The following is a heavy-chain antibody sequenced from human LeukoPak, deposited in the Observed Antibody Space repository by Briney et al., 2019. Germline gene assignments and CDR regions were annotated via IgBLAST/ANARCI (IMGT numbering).Heavy chain of an antibody. CDR1: GYTLTELS. Sequence: ASVKVSCKVSGYTLTELSMHWVRQAPGKGLEWMGGFDPEDGETIYAQKFQGRVTMTEDTSTDTAYMELSSLRSEDTAVYYCATGIAAAGAFNYRGQGTLVTVSS. D-gene: IGHD6-13*01. J-gene: IGHJ4*02. V-gene: IGHV1-24*01. CDR2: FDPEDGET. CDR3: ATGIAAAGAFNY.